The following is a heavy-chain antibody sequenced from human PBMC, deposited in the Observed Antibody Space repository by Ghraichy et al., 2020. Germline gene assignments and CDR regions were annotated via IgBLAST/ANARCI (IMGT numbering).Heavy chain of an antibody. J-gene: IGHJ5*02. CDR2: IYYSGST. CDR1: GGSISSSSYY. CDR3: ARRGGQWLVKGWFDP. D-gene: IGHD6-19*01. V-gene: IGHV4-39*01. Sequence: SETLSLTCTVSGGSISSSSYYWGWIRQPPGKGLEWIGSIYYSGSTYYNPSLKSRVTISVDTSKNQFSLKLSSVTAADTAVYYCARRGGQWLVKGWFDPWGQGTLVTVSS.